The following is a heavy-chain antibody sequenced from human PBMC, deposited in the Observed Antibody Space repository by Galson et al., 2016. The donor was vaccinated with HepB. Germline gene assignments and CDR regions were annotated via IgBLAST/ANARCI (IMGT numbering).Heavy chain of an antibody. CDR1: GASIISGDYY. D-gene: IGHD3/OR15-3a*01. Sequence: SETLSLTCNVSGASIISGDYYWGWIRQPPGKGLEWIGHIYYNGNTHSSPSLKSRVTMPVDTSNNQFSLELNSVTAADTAVYYCARRGGFGLTFDSWGQGMLVTVSS. J-gene: IGHJ4*02. CDR3: ARRGGFGLTFDS. V-gene: IGHV4-39*01. CDR2: IYYNGNT.